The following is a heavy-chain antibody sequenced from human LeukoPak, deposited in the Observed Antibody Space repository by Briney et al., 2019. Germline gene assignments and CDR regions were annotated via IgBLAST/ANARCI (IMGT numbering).Heavy chain of an antibody. D-gene: IGHD3-10*01. CDR3: AREHRSFGELYDY. CDR1: GFTFDDYA. V-gene: IGHV3-9*03. J-gene: IGHJ4*02. Sequence: GGSLRLSCAASGFTFDDYAMHWVRQAPGKGLEWVSGISWNSGSIGYADSVKGRFTISRDNSKNTLYLQMGSLRAEDMAVYYCAREHRSFGELYDYWGQGTLVTVSS. CDR2: ISWNSGSI.